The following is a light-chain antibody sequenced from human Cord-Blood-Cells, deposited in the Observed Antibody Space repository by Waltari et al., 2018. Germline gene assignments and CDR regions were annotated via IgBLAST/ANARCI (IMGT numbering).Light chain of an antibody. CDR2: GAS. CDR3: QQYNNCPPYP. V-gene: IGKV3-15*01. J-gene: IGKJ2*01. Sequence: EIAMTQSPATLSVSPGQRATLSCRASQSVSSDLAWYQQKPGQAPSILIYGASTRATGITARFSGSGSGTEFTLTISSLQSEDFAVYYCQQYNNCPPYPFGQGTKLEIK. CDR1: QSVSSD.